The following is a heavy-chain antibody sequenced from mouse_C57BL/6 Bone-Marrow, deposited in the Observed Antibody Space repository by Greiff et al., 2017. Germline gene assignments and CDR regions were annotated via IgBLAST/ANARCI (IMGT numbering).Heavy chain of an antibody. Sequence: VQLQQSGAELVRPGASVTLSCTASGFNIKDVYMHWVKQRPEQGLEWIGWIDPENGDTEYASKFQGKATITADTSSNTAYLQLSSLTSEDTAVYYCTTGDYENYAMDYWGQGTSVTVSS. CDR3: TTGDYENYAMDY. V-gene: IGHV14-4*01. D-gene: IGHD2-4*01. J-gene: IGHJ4*01. CDR1: GFNIKDVY. CDR2: IDPENGDT.